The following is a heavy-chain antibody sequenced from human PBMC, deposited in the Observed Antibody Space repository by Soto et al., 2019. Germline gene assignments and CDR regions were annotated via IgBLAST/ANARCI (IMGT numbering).Heavy chain of an antibody. J-gene: IGHJ4*02. CDR1: GFTFTSYA. CDR2: ISGSGDST. V-gene: IGHV3-23*01. D-gene: IGHD6-13*01. Sequence: GGSLRLSCPASGFTFTSYALSWVRQAPGKGLEWVSAISGSGDSTSYADSVKGRFTISRDNSKNTLYLQMNSLRAEDTAVYYCAKDSYSSSWYVGYYFDSWGQGTLVTVSS. CDR3: AKDSYSSSWYVGYYFDS.